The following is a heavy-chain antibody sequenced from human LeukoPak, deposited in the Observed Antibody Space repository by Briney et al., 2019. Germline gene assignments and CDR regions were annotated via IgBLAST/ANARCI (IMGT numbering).Heavy chain of an antibody. CDR1: GYSFTTYW. D-gene: IGHD1/OR15-1a*01. CDR2: IFPGDSET. CDR3: ATSESQTRFDY. V-gene: IGHV5-51*01. Sequence: GESVKISCKGSGYSFTTYWIGWVRQMPGKRLEWMGIIFPGDSETIYSPSFQGQVTISADKYISTAYLQWRSLKASDTAMYSCATSESQTRFDYWGQGTLVTASS. J-gene: IGHJ4*02.